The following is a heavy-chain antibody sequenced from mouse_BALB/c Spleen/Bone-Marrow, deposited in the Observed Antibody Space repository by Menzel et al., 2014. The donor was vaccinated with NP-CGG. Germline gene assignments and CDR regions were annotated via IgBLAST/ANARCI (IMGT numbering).Heavy chain of an antibody. CDR2: INPSNGRT. Sequence: VQLQQSGAELVKPGASVKPSCKASGYTFTSYWMHWVKQRPGQGLEWIGEINPSNGRTNYNEKFKSKATLTVDKSSSTAYMQLSSLTSEDSAVYYCARGYFAYWGQGTLVTVSA. V-gene: IGHV1S81*02. CDR1: GYTFTSYW. D-gene: IGHD2-14*01. CDR3: ARGYFAY. J-gene: IGHJ3*01.